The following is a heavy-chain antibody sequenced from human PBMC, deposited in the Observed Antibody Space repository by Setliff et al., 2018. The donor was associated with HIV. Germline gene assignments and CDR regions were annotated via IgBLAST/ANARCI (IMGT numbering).Heavy chain of an antibody. D-gene: IGHD3-22*01. CDR1: GDTFGSYA. CDR2: IFPIFGTP. V-gene: IGHV1-69*13. Sequence: ASVKVSCKASGDTFGSYAISWVRQAPGQGLEWMGAIFPIFGTPNHAQKFQGRVTISADESTSTAYMELSSLTSEDTAVYYRARDPPTYDSSGYSFDSWGQGTLVTVSS. CDR3: ARDPPTYDSSGYSFDS. J-gene: IGHJ4*02.